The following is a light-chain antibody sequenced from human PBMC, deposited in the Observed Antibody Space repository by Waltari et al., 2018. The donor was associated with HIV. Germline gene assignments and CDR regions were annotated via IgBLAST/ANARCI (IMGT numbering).Light chain of an antibody. CDR3: AAWDDRLKGV. CDR1: SCNTGTNT. V-gene: IGLV1-44*01. J-gene: IGLJ1*01. Sequence: QSVLTQPPSASGTPGQRVTISRSGSSCNTGTNTVHWYLQVPGTAPKLPIYSNNQRPSGVPDRFSGSKSGTSASLAISGLQSEDEADYYCAAWDDRLKGVFGTGTKVTVL. CDR2: SNN.